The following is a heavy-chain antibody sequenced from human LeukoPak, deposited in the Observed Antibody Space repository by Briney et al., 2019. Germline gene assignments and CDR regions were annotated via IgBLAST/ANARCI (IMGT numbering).Heavy chain of an antibody. CDR3: ARDRDYSNTERGFDY. D-gene: IGHD4-11*01. CDR1: VYTFSDYY. J-gene: IGHJ4*02. Sequence: GATVKLSCKASVYTFSDYYIHWVRRAPGQGLEWMGWINPNSGETKSAQKFQGRVTMTGDTSISTAYMELRRVTSDDTAVYYCARDRDYSNTERGFDYWGQGTLVTVSS. V-gene: IGHV1-2*02. CDR2: INPNSGET.